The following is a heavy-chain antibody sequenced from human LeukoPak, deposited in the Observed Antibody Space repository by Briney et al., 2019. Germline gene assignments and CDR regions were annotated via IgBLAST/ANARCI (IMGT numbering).Heavy chain of an antibody. D-gene: IGHD2-2*01. J-gene: IGHJ5*02. CDR3: ARQEKQLIYNWFDP. CDR1: GGSISGYY. Sequence: SETLSLTCTVSGGSISGYYWIWIRQPPGKGLEWIGYIYYSGSTNYNPSLKSRVTISVDTSKNQFSLKLSSVTAADTAVYYCARQEKQLIYNWFDPWGQGTLVTVSS. CDR2: IYYSGST. V-gene: IGHV4-59*01.